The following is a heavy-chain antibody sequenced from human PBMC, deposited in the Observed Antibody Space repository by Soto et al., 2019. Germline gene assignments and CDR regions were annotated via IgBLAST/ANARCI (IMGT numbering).Heavy chain of an antibody. CDR2: VYHTGAT. V-gene: IGHV4-31*03. CDR1: GDPLSYGGYY. J-gene: IGHJ5*02. CDR3: AREGHSSWEWLDP. D-gene: IGHD1-26*01. Sequence: QVQLQESGPGLVEPSQTLSLVCSVSGDPLSYGGYYRSLVRQSPGKALEWIGFVYHTGATYYHPSLESRVTMAVDMSMNEFSLKLTSVTAADTATYYCAREGHSSWEWLDPWGQGILVTVSS.